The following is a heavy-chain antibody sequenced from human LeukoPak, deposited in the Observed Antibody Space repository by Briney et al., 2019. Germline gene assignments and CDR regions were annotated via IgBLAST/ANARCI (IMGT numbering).Heavy chain of an antibody. D-gene: IGHD1-26*01. V-gene: IGHV1-2*06. Sequence: ASVKVSCKASEYNFTGYYMHWVRQAPGQGLEWMGRINPNNGATNYAQKFQGRVTITGDTSINTAYMELSSLRSDDTAVYYCTRESGSYHGNDYWGQGTLVTVSS. CDR1: EYNFTGYY. CDR2: INPNNGAT. J-gene: IGHJ4*02. CDR3: TRESGSYHGNDY.